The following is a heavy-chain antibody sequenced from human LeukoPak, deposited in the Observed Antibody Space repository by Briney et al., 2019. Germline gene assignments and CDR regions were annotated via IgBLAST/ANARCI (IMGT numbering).Heavy chain of an antibody. CDR3: ARGGGSTSGSYRLYYYYGMDV. CDR2: ISYDGSNK. V-gene: IGHV3-30-3*01. J-gene: IGHJ6*02. D-gene: IGHD1-26*01. Sequence: GGSLRLSCAASGFTFSSYAMHWVRQAPGKGLEWVAVISYDGSNKYYADSVKGRFTISRDNSKNTLYLQMNSLRAEDTAVYYCARGGGSTSGSYRLYYYYGMDVWGQGTTVTVSS. CDR1: GFTFSSYA.